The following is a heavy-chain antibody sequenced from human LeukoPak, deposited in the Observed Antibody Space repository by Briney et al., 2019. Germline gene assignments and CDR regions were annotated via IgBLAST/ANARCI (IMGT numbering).Heavy chain of an antibody. CDR3: ARMGSRYSSSPPDYYYYYYGMDV. V-gene: IGHV4-59*08. J-gene: IGHJ6*02. Sequence: SETLSLTCTVSGGSISSYYWSWIRQPPGKGLEWIGYIYYSGSTNYNPSLKSRVTISVDTSKNPFSLKLSSVTAPDTAVYYCARMGSRYSSSPPDYYYYYYGMDVWGQGTTVTVSS. D-gene: IGHD6-13*01. CDR1: GGSISSYY. CDR2: IYYSGST.